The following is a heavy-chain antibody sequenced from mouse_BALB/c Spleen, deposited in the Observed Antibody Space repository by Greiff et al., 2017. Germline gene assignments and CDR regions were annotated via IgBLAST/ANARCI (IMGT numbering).Heavy chain of an antibody. J-gene: IGHJ4*01. CDR1: GYSFNNYW. Sequence: QVQLQQPGAELVRPGASVKVSCKASGYSFNNYWMNWVKQRPGQGLEWIGMIHPSGSDTRLNQQFKDKATLTVDKSSSTAYMQLSSPTSEDSAVYYCARTSGNGMDYWGQGTSVTVSS. V-gene: IGHV1-74*01. CDR2: IHPSGSDT. CDR3: ARTSGNGMDY. D-gene: IGHD1-3*01.